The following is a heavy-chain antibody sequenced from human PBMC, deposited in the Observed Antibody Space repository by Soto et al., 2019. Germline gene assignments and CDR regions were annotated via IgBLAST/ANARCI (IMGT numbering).Heavy chain of an antibody. V-gene: IGHV4-61*08. CDR1: GGSVSSDGYY. J-gene: IGHJ4*02. CDR3: ARDRVYCSSTRCSWNFDY. D-gene: IGHD2-2*01. Sequence: SWETLSLTCAVSGGSVSSDGYYWSWIRQPPGKGLEWIGYISYSGNTNYNPSLNSRVTISVDTSRNQFSLKLSSLTAADTAMYYCARDRVYCSSTRCSWNFDYWGQGSMVTVYS. CDR2: ISYSGNT.